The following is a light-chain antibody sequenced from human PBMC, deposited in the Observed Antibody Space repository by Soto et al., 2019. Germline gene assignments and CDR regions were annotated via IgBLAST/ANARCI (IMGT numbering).Light chain of an antibody. J-gene: IGKJ4*01. CDR2: HAA. Sequence: EIVMTQSPATLSVSPGERATLSCRASQSVSNNVAWYQQKPGQAPRLLIYHAATRDTGIAARFSGSGSGTEVTLTISSLQSEDFDVYYCQQYNEWPLTFGRGTTVDIK. V-gene: IGKV3-15*01. CDR3: QQYNEWPLT. CDR1: QSVSNN.